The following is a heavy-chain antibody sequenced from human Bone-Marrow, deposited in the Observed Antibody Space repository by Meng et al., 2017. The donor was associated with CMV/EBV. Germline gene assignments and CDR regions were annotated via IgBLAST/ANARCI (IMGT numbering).Heavy chain of an antibody. V-gene: IGHV4-39*07. J-gene: IGHJ4*02. CDR2: LFYDGAT. Sequence: GSLRLSCTVSGGSIITTNYFWAWIRQPPGKGLEWIGSLFYDGATQYNPSLKSRVALSVATSKNQFSLRLNFVTAADTAIYYCARELRNWDFQSGGDYWGQGTLVTVSS. CDR3: ARELRNWDFQSGGDY. D-gene: IGHD1-7*01. CDR1: GGSIITTNYF.